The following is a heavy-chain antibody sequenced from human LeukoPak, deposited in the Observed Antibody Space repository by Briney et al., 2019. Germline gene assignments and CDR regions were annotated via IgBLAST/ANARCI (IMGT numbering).Heavy chain of an antibody. V-gene: IGHV3-64D*06. D-gene: IGHD1-1*01. CDR3: VKGGDWNDVAGY. J-gene: IGHJ4*02. CDR2: ISSNGGST. Sequence: PWGSLRLSCSASGFTFSSYPMDLVRPAPGEGLEYVSAISSNGGSTYYADSVKGRFPISRDNSKNTLYLQMSSLRAEDTAVYYCVKGGDWNDVAGYWGQGTLVTVSS. CDR1: GFTFSSYP.